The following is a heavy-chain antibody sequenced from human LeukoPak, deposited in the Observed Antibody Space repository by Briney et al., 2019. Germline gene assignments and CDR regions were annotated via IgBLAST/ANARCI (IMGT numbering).Heavy chain of an antibody. CDR1: GGSISTTNW. V-gene: IGHV4-4*02. CDR3: AREGGPYRPLDY. Sequence: PSGTLSLTCGVSGGSISTTNWWTWVRQPPGEGLEWIGEVHLSGRTHYNPSLESRVTMSVDMSENHISLRLTSVTAADTAVYYCAREGGPYRPLDYSGQGTLVTVSS. J-gene: IGHJ4*02. CDR2: VHLSGRT.